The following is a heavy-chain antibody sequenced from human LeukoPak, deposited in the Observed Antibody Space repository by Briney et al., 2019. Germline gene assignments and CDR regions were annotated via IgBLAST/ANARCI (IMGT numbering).Heavy chain of an antibody. V-gene: IGHV3-30*04. D-gene: IGHD3-10*01. CDR3: AREKGWFGELSRGFGY. CDR2: ISYDGSNK. Sequence: GGSLRLSCAASGFTFSSYAMHWVRQAPGKGLEWVAVISYDGSNKYYADSVKGRFTISRDNSKNTLYLQMNSLRAEDTAVYYCAREKGWFGELSRGFGYWGQGTLVTVSS. J-gene: IGHJ4*02. CDR1: GFTFSSYA.